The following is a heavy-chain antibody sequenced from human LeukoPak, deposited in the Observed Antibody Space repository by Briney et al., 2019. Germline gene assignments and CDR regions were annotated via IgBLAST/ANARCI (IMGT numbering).Heavy chain of an antibody. J-gene: IGHJ4*02. CDR2: INPNIGGT. CDR3: ARLKEEWLVRETHKNPFDY. D-gene: IGHD6-19*01. V-gene: IGHV1-2*02. Sequence: SVKVSCKASRYTFTGYYIHWVRQAPGQGLEWMGGINPNIGGTNNAQKFQGRVTMTRDPPISTAYMELSGLRADDTPVSYFARLKEEWLVRETHKNPFDYWGEGTLVRLSS. CDR1: RYTFTGYY.